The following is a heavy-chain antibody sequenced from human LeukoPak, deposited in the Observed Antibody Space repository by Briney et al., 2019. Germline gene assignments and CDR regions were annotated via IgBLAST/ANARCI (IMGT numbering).Heavy chain of an antibody. CDR2: IDPSDSYT. V-gene: IGHV5-10-1*01. CDR3: ARHRHYYDSSGYDCDY. D-gene: IGHD3-22*01. J-gene: IGHJ4*02. Sequence: GESLRISCKGSGYSLASYWISWVRQMPGKGLEWMGRIDPSDSYTNYSPSFQGHVTISADKSISTAYLQWSSLKASDTAMYYCARHRHYYDSSGYDCDYWGQGTLVTVSS. CDR1: GYSLASYW.